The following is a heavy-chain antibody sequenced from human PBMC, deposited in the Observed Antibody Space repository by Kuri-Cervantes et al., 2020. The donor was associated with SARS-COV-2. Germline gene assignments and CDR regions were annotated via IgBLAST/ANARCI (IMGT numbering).Heavy chain of an antibody. Sequence: GESLKIPCAASGFTFSRYSMNWARQAPGKGLEWVAVISYDGSNKYYADSVKGRFTISRDNSKNTLYLQMNSLRAEDTAVYYCASLTVPITIIRIGGGTPGGMDVWGQGTTVTVSS. D-gene: IGHD3-10*01. CDR3: ASLTVPITIIRIGGGTPGGMDV. J-gene: IGHJ6*02. V-gene: IGHV3-30*05. CDR1: GFTFSRYS. CDR2: ISYDGSNK.